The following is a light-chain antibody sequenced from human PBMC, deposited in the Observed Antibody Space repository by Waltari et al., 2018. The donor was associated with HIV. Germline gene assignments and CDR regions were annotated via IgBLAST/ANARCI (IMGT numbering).Light chain of an antibody. J-gene: IGLJ3*02. CDR3: QTAVRGGFHWV. V-gene: IGLV3-25*03. CDR2: KDT. CDR1: ELPKQH. Sequence: SSELTPPSPVSVSPGQTATIPCVGDELPKQHPFRYQPRPGLAPFLLTYKDTETPQGTPDRFSGATSGATVTLTSSRVQAADEAYYYCQTAVRGGFHWVFDGETKLTV.